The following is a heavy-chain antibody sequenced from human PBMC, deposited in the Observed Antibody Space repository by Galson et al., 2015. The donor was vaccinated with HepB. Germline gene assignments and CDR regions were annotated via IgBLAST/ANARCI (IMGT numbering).Heavy chain of an antibody. CDR2: TYYRSQWSN. CDR3: AKSIHLGRGFDS. D-gene: IGHD7-27*01. V-gene: IGHV6-1*01. J-gene: IGHJ4*02. CDR1: GDSVSSNSVG. Sequence: CAISGDSVSSNSVGWNWIRQSPSRGLEWLGRTYYRSQWSNDYAVSVKSRITIYADTSKNQFSLQLKSVTPEDTAVYYCAKSIHLGRGFDSWGQGTLVTVSS.